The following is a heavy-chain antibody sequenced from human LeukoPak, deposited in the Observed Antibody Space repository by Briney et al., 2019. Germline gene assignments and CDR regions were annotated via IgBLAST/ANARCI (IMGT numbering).Heavy chain of an antibody. CDR1: GGSISSSSYY. V-gene: IGHV4-39*07. J-gene: IGHJ4*02. Sequence: SETLSLTCTVSGGSISSSSYYWGWIRQPPGKGLEWIGSIYYSGSTYYNPSLKSRVTISVDTSKNQFSLKLSSVTAADTAVYYCARGEGSNYGYGYWGQGTLVTVSS. CDR2: IYYSGST. CDR3: ARGEGSNYGYGY. D-gene: IGHD4-11*01.